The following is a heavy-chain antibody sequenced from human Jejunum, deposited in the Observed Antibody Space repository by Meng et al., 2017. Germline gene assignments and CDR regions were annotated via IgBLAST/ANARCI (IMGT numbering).Heavy chain of an antibody. V-gene: IGHV3-9*01. D-gene: IGHD6-13*01. CDR1: GFSFDDYA. J-gene: IGHJ4*02. CDR2: ITWNSGYI. Sequence: SLKISCAASGFSFDDYAMHWFRQPPGKGLESVSGITWNSGYIGYADSVKGRFTISRDNAKNFLYLQMNSQRPEDTAIYFCGRGIAASGTSFAIYNWGQGTMVTVSS. CDR3: GRGIAASGTSFAIYN.